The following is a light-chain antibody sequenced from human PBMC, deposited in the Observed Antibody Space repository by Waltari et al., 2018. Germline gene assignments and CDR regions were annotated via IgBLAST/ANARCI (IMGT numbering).Light chain of an antibody. Sequence: DVVMTQSPLSLPVTLGKPASISCNYSQSLVHSDGNTYLAWFQQSPGQSPRRLIYKVSNRESGVPDRFSASGSGTDFTLKISRVEAEDVGVYYCMQGTHWPLTFGGGTKVEIK. CDR2: KVS. J-gene: IGKJ4*01. CDR1: QSLVHSDGNTY. CDR3: MQGTHWPLT. V-gene: IGKV2-30*02.